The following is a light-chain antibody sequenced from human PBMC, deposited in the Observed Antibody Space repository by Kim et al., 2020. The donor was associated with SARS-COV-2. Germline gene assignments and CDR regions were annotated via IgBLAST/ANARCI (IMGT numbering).Light chain of an antibody. Sequence: EIVLTPSPGTPSLSTGERAPLPCRASQSVSSSYLAWYQQKPGHAPPLLLYGASSRATGIPDRCSGSGSGTDFTLTISRLEPEDFAVYYCQQYGSSPGTFGQENELEI. J-gene: IGKJ2*01. CDR1: QSVSSSY. CDR3: QQYGSSPGT. CDR2: GAS. V-gene: IGKV3-20*01.